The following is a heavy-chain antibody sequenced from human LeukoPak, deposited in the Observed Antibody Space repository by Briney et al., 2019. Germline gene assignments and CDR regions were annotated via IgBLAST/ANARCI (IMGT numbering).Heavy chain of an antibody. CDR2: ISWNSGSI. V-gene: IGHV3-9*03. D-gene: IGHD3-22*01. J-gene: IGHJ4*02. CDR3: AKGSGYYDSSGSLDY. Sequence: GRSLRLSCAASGFTFDDYAMHWVRQAPGKGLEWVSGISWNSGSIGYADSVKGRFTISRDNAKNSLYLQMNSLRAEDMALYYCAKGSGYYDSSGSLDYWGQGTLVTVCS. CDR1: GFTFDDYA.